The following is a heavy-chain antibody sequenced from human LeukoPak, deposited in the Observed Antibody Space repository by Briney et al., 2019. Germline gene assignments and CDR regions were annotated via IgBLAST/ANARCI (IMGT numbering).Heavy chain of an antibody. CDR2: IYYSGST. V-gene: IGHV4-39*01. Sequence: SETLSLTCTVSGGSISSYPWGWIRQPPGKGLEWIGPIYYSGSTYYNPSLKSRVTISVDTSKNQFTLKLSSVTAADTAVYYCARQSSGSTYYDSSGYYFIDHWGQGTLVTVSS. J-gene: IGHJ4*02. D-gene: IGHD3-22*01. CDR1: GGSISSYP. CDR3: ARQSSGSTYYDSSGYYFIDH.